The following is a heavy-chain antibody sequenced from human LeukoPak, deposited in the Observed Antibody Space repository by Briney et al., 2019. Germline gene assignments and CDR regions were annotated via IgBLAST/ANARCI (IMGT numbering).Heavy chain of an antibody. V-gene: IGHV4-39*01. CDR3: ARRQKLNNSDGYYFDY. CDR1: GGSISSSHYY. D-gene: IGHD4-23*01. Sequence: PSETLSLTCTVSGGSISSSHYYWAWVRQPPGGGLEWIGSIYFSGSTYYDPSLKSRVIISVDTSKNQFSLKMSSVTAADTAVYYCARRQKLNNSDGYYFDYWGQGTLVTVSS. CDR2: IYFSGST. J-gene: IGHJ4*02.